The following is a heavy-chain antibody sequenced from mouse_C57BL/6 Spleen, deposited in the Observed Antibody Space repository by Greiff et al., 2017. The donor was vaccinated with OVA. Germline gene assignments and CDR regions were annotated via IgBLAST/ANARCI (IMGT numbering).Heavy chain of an antibody. V-gene: IGHV1-82*01. CDR2: IYPGDGDT. J-gene: IGHJ3*01. CDR1: GYAFSSSW. CDR3: AIYYGSSAWFAY. D-gene: IGHD1-1*01. Sequence: QVQLQQSGPELVKPGASVKISCKASGYAFSSSWMNWVKQRPGKGLEWIGRIYPGDGDTNYNGKFKGKATLTADKSSSTAYMQLSSLTSEDSAVYFCAIYYGSSAWFAYWGQGTLVTVSA.